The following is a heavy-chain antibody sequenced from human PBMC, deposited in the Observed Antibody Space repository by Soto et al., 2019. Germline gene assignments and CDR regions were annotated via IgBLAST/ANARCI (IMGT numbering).Heavy chain of an antibody. Sequence: GGSLRLTCAASGFTFSSYAMHWVRQAPGKGLEWVAVISYDGSNKYYADSVKGRFTISRDNSKNTLYLQMNSLRAEDTAVYYCARDRIAAAGALGYWGQGTLVTVSS. V-gene: IGHV3-30-3*01. D-gene: IGHD6-13*01. CDR3: ARDRIAAAGALGY. CDR2: ISYDGSNK. J-gene: IGHJ4*02. CDR1: GFTFSSYA.